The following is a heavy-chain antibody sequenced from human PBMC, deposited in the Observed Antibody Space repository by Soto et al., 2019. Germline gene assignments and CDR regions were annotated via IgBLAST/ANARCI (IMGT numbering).Heavy chain of an antibody. V-gene: IGHV1-3*01. J-gene: IGHJ4*02. CDR2: INGGNGNT. CDR3: ARDGVAAGNINFDY. D-gene: IGHD6-25*01. Sequence: ASVKVSCKASGYTFTNYAMHWVRQAPGQRREWMGWINGGNGNTKYSPKLQDRVTITRDTSASTAYMELSSLRSEDTALYYCARDGVAAGNINFDYWGXGTLVTVSS. CDR1: GYTFTNYA.